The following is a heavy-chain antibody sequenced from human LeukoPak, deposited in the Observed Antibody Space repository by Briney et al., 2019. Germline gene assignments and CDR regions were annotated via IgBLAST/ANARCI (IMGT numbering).Heavy chain of an antibody. CDR1: GGSISSSTYY. CDR2: IYYSGST. D-gene: IGHD7-27*01. J-gene: IGHJ4*02. V-gene: IGHV4-39*07. Sequence: SETLSLTCTVSGGSISSSTYYWGWIRQPPGKGLEWIGSIYYSGSTYYNPSLKSRVTISVDTSKNQFSLKVSSVAAADTAVYYWARVPSNWDIGWYFDYWGQGTLVTVSS. CDR3: ARVPSNWDIGWYFDY.